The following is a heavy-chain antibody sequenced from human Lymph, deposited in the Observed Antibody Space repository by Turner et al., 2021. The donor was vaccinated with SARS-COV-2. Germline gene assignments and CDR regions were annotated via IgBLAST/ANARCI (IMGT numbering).Heavy chain of an antibody. V-gene: IGHV5-10-1*03. Sequence: EVQLVQSGAEVKKPGESLRISCKGSGYSFTSYWISWVRQMPGKGLEWMGRIDPSDSYTNDSPSFQGHVTISSDKSISTAYLQWSSLKASDTAMYYCARGDCSSTSCPKHYYYYGMDVWGQGTTVTVSS. CDR1: GYSFTSYW. D-gene: IGHD2-2*01. CDR2: IDPSDSYT. CDR3: ARGDCSSTSCPKHYYYYGMDV. J-gene: IGHJ6*02.